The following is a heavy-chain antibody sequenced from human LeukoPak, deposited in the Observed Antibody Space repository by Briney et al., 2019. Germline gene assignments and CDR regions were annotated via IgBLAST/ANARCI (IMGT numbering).Heavy chain of an antibody. CDR3: AKDNLQDSSGYWGAAFHI. J-gene: IGHJ3*02. CDR2: ISWDGGGI. V-gene: IGHV3-9*01. CDR1: GFTFDDYA. D-gene: IGHD3-22*01. Sequence: PGRSLRLSCAASGFTFDDYAMHWVRQAPGKGLEWVSGISWDGGGIGYADSVKGRFTISRDNAKNSLYLQMNRLRAEDTALYYCAKDNLQDSSGYWGAAFHIWGQGTMVTVPS.